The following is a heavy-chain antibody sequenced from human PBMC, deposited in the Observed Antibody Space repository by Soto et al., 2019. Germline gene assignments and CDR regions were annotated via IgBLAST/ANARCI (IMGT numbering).Heavy chain of an antibody. J-gene: IGHJ5*02. CDR3: ACRYCSGGSCSSPYNWFDP. V-gene: IGHV4-30-2*01. D-gene: IGHD2-15*01. CDR1: GGSISSGGYS. CDR2: IYQSGST. Sequence: PSETLSLTCGVSGGSISSGGYSWSWIRQPPGKGLEWIGYIYQSGSTFYNPSLKSRVTISLDKSKNQFSLNLSSVTAADTAVYYCACRYCSGGSCSSPYNWFDPWGQGTLVTVSS.